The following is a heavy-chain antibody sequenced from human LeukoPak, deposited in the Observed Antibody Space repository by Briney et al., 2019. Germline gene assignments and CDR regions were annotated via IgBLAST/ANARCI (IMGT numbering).Heavy chain of an antibody. CDR3: AKDKGQLRAPPIQFDP. CDR1: GFTFSSYA. D-gene: IGHD2-2*01. Sequence: GGSLRLSCAASGFTFSSYAMSWVRQAPGKGLEWVSAISGSGGSTYYADSVKGRFTISRDNSKNTLYLQMNSLRAEDTAVYYCAKDKGQLRAPPIQFDPWGQGTLVTVSS. CDR2: ISGSGGST. V-gene: IGHV3-23*01. J-gene: IGHJ5*02.